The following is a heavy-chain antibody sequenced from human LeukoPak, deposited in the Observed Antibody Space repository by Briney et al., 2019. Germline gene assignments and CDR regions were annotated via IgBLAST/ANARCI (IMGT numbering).Heavy chain of an antibody. V-gene: IGHV3-33*08. CDR2: IWFDGSNK. D-gene: IGHD3-22*01. CDR1: GFTFSSYG. J-gene: IGHJ4*02. Sequence: PGGSLRLSCAASGFTFSSYGMHWVRQAPGKGLEWVAVIWFDGSNKYYVDSVKGRFTISRDNSKNTLFLQMNSLRAEDTAVYYCARGSYYYDSSGYYLYYFDYWGQGTLVTVSS. CDR3: ARGSYYYDSSGYYLYYFDY.